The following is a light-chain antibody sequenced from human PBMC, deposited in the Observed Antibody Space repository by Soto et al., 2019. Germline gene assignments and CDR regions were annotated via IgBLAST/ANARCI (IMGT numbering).Light chain of an antibody. CDR1: SSDVGSFNL. CDR3: CSYAGSRWV. J-gene: IGLJ3*02. Sequence: QSALTQPASVSGSPGQSITFSCTGSSSDVGSFNLVSWYQQYPGKAPKLILYEVNKRPSGVSNRFSGSKSGNTASLRISGLQAEDEADYYCCSYAGSRWVFGGGTKLTVL. CDR2: EVN. V-gene: IGLV2-23*02.